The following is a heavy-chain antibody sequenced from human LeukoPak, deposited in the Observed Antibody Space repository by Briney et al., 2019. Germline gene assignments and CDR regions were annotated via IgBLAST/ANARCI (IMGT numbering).Heavy chain of an antibody. D-gene: IGHD6-19*01. CDR3: ARAFIAVARDAFDI. V-gene: IGHV4-61*02. CDR1: GGSISSGSYY. CDR2: IYTSGST. J-gene: IGHJ3*02. Sequence: PSQTLSLTCTVYGGSISSGSYYWSWIRQSAGKGLEWIGRIYTSGSTNYNPSLKSRVTISVDTSKNQFSLKLSSVTAADTAVYYCARAFIAVARDAFDIWGQGTMVTVSS.